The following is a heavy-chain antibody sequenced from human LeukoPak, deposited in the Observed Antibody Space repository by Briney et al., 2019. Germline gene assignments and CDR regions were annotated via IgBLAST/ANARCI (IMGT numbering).Heavy chain of an antibody. V-gene: IGHV4-61*02. Sequence: SQTLSLTCTVSGDSMSSDYFYWSWIRQPAGQGLEWIGRVSTRGNTDYNPSLKSRVTMSIDTSKKQFSLKLSSVTAADTAVYYCARENDFSGAFPPYMDVWGKGTTVTISS. CDR1: GDSMSSDYFY. J-gene: IGHJ6*03. CDR3: ARENDFSGAFPPYMDV. D-gene: IGHD3-3*01. CDR2: VSTRGNT.